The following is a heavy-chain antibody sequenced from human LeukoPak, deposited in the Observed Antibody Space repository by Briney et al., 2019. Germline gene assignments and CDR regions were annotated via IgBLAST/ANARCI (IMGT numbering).Heavy chain of an antibody. J-gene: IGHJ4*02. CDR1: GFTVSSAY. D-gene: IGHD6-19*01. Sequence: PGGSLRLSCAASGFTVSSAYMTWVRQAPGKGLEWVSVLYSGGKTYYADSVKGRFTISRDDSKNTLYLQMNSLRAEDTAVYYCAKRGVQQWLVDWYFDYWGQGTLVTVSS. CDR2: LYSGGKT. CDR3: AKRGVQQWLVDWYFDY. V-gene: IGHV3-53*01.